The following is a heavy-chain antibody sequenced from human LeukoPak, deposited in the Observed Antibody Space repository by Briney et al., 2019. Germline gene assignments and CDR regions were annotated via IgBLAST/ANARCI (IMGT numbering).Heavy chain of an antibody. Sequence: SETLSLTCAVYGGSFSGYYWSWIRQPPGKGLEWIGETNHSGSTNYNPSLKSRVTISVDTSKNQFSLKLSSVTAADTAVYYCARGGIVLLWFGELSDFDYWGQGTLVTVSS. V-gene: IGHV4-34*01. CDR1: GGSFSGYY. D-gene: IGHD3-10*01. CDR3: ARGGIVLLWFGELSDFDY. CDR2: TNHSGST. J-gene: IGHJ4*02.